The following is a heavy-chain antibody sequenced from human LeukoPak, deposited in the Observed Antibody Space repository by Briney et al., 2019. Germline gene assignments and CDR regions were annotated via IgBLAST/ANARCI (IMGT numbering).Heavy chain of an antibody. CDR1: GFTFSSYS. J-gene: IGHJ4*02. D-gene: IGHD3-22*01. V-gene: IGHV3-21*05. CDR2: ISSSSSYI. CDR3: ARQYSSGYYPLDY. Sequence: GGSLRLSCAASGFTFSSYSMNWVRQAPGKGLEWVSYISSSSSYIYYADSVKGRFTISRDNAKNSLYLQMNSLRAEDTAVYYCARQYSSGYYPLDYWGQGTLVTVSS.